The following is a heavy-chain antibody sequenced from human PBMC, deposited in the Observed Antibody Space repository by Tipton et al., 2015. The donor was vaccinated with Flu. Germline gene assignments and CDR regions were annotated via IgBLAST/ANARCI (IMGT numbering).Heavy chain of an antibody. CDR1: GDSIRSPYY. Sequence: TPSLTCSISGDSIRSPYYWGWIRQPPGKGLEWIGSIFHTGNTFVNPSLKSRVTISLDRSKNQFSLTVSDVSAADTAMYYCARRDYSNYVSEPKSWFDPWGQGILVTVSS. CDR3: ARRDYSNYVSEPKSWFDP. D-gene: IGHD4-11*01. V-gene: IGHV4-38-2*02. CDR2: IFHTGNT. J-gene: IGHJ5*02.